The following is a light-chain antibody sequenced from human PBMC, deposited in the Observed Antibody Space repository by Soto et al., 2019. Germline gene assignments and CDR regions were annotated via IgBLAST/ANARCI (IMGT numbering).Light chain of an antibody. Sequence: DIVMTQSPLSLPVTPGEPASISCRSSQSLLHSNGYNYLDWYLQKPGQSPQLLIYLGSNRASGVPDRFSGSGSGTDFTLKISRVEAEDVGVYYCMQALQTSPDFGGGTKVEI. V-gene: IGKV2-28*01. J-gene: IGKJ4*01. CDR2: LGS. CDR3: MQALQTSPD. CDR1: QSLLHSNGYNY.